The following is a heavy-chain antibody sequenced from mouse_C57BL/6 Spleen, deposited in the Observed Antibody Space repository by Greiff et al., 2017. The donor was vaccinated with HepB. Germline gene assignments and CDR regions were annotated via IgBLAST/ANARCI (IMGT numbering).Heavy chain of an antibody. CDR3: ARDLEEDYFDY. V-gene: IGHV3-6*01. Sequence: EVQRVESGPGLVKPSQSLSLTCSVTGYSITSGYYWNWIRQFPGNKLEWMGYISYDGSNNYNPSLKNRISITRDTSKNQFFLKLNSVTTEDTATYYCARDLEEDYFDYWGQGTTLTVSS. CDR2: ISYDGSN. CDR1: GYSITSGYY. J-gene: IGHJ2*01.